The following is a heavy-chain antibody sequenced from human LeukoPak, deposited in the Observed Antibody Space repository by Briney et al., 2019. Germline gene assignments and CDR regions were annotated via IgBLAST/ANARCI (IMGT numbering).Heavy chain of an antibody. J-gene: IGHJ4*02. D-gene: IGHD5-24*01. V-gene: IGHV1-46*01. CDR2: INPSGGST. CDR3: ARSLDGFFAPEGNDY. CDR1: GYTFTSYY. Sequence: ASVRVSCKASGYTFTSYYMHWVRQAPGQGLEWMGIINPSGGSTSYAQKFQGRVTMTRDMSTSTVYMELSSLRSEDTAVYYCARSLDGFFAPEGNDYWGQGTLVTVSS.